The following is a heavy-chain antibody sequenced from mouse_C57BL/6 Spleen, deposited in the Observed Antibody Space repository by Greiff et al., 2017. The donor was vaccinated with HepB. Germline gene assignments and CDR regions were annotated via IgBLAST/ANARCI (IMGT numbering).Heavy chain of an antibody. V-gene: IGHV14-3*01. Sequence: EVQLQQSVAELVRPGASVKLSCTASGFTIKNTYMHWVKQRPEQGLEWIGRIDPANGNTKYAPKFQGKATITVDTSSNTAYLQLSSLTSEDTAIYYCASGYGNYGEDYWGQGTSVTVSS. CDR3: ASGYGNYGEDY. J-gene: IGHJ4*01. CDR2: IDPANGNT. D-gene: IGHD2-1*01. CDR1: GFTIKNTY.